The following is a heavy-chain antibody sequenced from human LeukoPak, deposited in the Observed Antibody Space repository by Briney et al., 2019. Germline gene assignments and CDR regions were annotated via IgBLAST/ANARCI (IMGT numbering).Heavy chain of an antibody. CDR2: IYAGGSA. CDR1: GLTVSSNY. Sequence: GGSLRLSCAASGLTVSSNYMSWVRQAPGMGLEWVSVIYAGGSAYYTDSVKGRFTISRDNSKNTLYLQMNGLRVEDTAVYYCARDFGSYNFAMDVWGQGTTVTVSS. D-gene: IGHD3-10*01. CDR3: ARDFGSYNFAMDV. J-gene: IGHJ6*02. V-gene: IGHV3-66*01.